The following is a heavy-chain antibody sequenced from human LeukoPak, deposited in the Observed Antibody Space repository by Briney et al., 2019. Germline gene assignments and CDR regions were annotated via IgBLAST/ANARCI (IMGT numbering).Heavy chain of an antibody. J-gene: IGHJ4*02. CDR3: AKDMSDSSGYIDY. Sequence: GGSLRLSCAASSFTFIDYYMTWVRQAPGKGLEWVAITWYSGNDEYYADSVKGRCTISRDNSRNTLYLQMNSLRPEDTAVYYCAKDMSDSSGYIDYWGQGTLVTVSS. D-gene: IGHD3-22*01. V-gene: IGHV3-30*02. CDR1: SFTFIDYY. CDR2: TWYSGNDE.